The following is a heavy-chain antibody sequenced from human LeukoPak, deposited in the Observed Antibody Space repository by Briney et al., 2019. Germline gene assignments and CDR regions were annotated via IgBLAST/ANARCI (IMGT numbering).Heavy chain of an antibody. CDR3: ARVPDGYNLPIDY. CDR2: ISSSGSTI. J-gene: IGHJ4*02. V-gene: IGHV3-48*04. Sequence: GGSLRLSCAASGFTFSSYAMSWVRQAPGKGLEWVSYISSSGSTIYYADSVKGRFTISRDNAKNSLYLQMNSLRAEDTAVYYCARVPDGYNLPIDYWGQGTLVTVSS. D-gene: IGHD5-24*01. CDR1: GFTFSSYA.